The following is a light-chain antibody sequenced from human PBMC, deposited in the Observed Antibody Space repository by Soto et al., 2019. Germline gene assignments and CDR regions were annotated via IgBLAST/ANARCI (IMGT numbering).Light chain of an antibody. J-gene: IGKJ1*01. V-gene: IGKV1-5*03. Sequence: DIQMTQSPSTLSASVGDRVTITCRASQSISSWLAWYQQKPGKAPKLLIYKASSLEGGVPSRFSGSGSGTEFTLTISSLQPDDVATYYCQQYNSYSRTFGQGTKVEIK. CDR1: QSISSW. CDR3: QQYNSYSRT. CDR2: KAS.